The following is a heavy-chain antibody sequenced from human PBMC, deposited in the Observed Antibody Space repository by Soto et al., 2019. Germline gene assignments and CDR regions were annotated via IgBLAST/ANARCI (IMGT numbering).Heavy chain of an antibody. Sequence: EVQLLESGGGLVQPGGSLRLSCAASGFTFSSYAMSWVRQAPGKGLEWVSAISGSGGSTYYADSVKGRFTISRDNSKNTLYMQMNSLRAEDTAVYYCAKWVSNDYVWGINYWGQGTLVTVSS. V-gene: IGHV3-23*01. J-gene: IGHJ4*02. CDR2: ISGSGGST. D-gene: IGHD3-16*01. CDR1: GFTFSSYA. CDR3: AKWVSNDYVWGINY.